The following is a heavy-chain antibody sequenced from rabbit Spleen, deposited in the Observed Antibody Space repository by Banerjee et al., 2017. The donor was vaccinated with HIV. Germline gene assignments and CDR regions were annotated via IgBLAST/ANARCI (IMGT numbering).Heavy chain of an antibody. CDR1: GIDFSRYYD. J-gene: IGHJ4*01. CDR3: ARDAGSYDYIDGYFNL. CDR2: MYTGNNKN. V-gene: IGHV1S45*01. D-gene: IGHD8-1*01. Sequence: QEQLVESGGGLVKPGGTLTLTCKASGIDFSRYYDMCWVHQAPGKGLEWIGCMYTGNNKNYYASWAKGRFTISKTSSTMVTLQMTSLTAADTATYFCARDAGSYDYIDGYFNLWGPGTLVTVS.